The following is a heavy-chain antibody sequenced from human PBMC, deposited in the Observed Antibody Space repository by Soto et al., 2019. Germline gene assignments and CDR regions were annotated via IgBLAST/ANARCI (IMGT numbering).Heavy chain of an antibody. CDR2: IDSDGNST. D-gene: IGHD1-26*01. CDR3: VRDDVGVGIDY. J-gene: IGHJ4*02. Sequence: PGGSLRLSCAASGFTFSSYWMHWVRQVPGKGLVWVSHIDSDGNSTTYADSVKGRFTISRDNAKNTVYLQMNSLRVEDTAVYYCVRDDVGVGIDYWGLGTLVNAPQ. CDR1: GFTFSSYW. V-gene: IGHV3-74*03.